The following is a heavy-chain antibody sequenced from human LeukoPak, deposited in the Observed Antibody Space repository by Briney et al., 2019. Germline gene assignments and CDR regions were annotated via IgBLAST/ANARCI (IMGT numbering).Heavy chain of an antibody. CDR2: MNPNSCST. J-gene: IGHJ6*03. V-gene: IGHV1-8*01. CDR3: ARDLITMVRGVSSYYYYYYMDV. Sequence: ASVKVSCKASGYTFTSYDINWVRQATGQGLEGMGWMNPNSCSTGYAQKFQGRVTMTRNTSIGTAYMELSSLRSEDTAVYYCARDLITMVRGVSSYYYYYYMDVWGKGTTVTISS. D-gene: IGHD3-10*01. CDR1: GYTFTSYD.